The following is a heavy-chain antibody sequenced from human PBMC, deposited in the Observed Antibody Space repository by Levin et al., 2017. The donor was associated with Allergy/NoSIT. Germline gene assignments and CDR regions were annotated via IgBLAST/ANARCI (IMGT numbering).Heavy chain of an antibody. CDR2: ISDSSRFI. D-gene: IGHD4-17*01. CDR3: ARGPYGDYIDAFDI. CDR1: GFTFSTYS. V-gene: IGHV3-48*01. J-gene: IGHJ3*02. Sequence: GESLKISCAASGFTFSTYSMNWVRQAPGKGLEWVSYISDSSRFIYYPDSVKGRFTISRDNAKNSLYLQLNSLRAEDTAVYYCARGPYGDYIDAFDIWGQGTMVTVSS.